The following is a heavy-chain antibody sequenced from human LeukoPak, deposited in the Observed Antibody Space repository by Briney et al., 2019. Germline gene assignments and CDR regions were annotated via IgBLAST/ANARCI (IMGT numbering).Heavy chain of an antibody. CDR2: IQYDGSRK. J-gene: IGHJ5*02. CDR1: GFTFSTSD. V-gene: IGHV3-30*02. Sequence: GGSLRLSCATSGFTFSTSDMHWVRQAPGKGLEWVSFIQYDGSRKNYVDSVKGRFTISRDNAKNSLYLQMNSLRAEDTAVYYCARGAEVVPATTNWFDPWGQGTLVTVSS. CDR3: ARGAEVVPATTNWFDP. D-gene: IGHD2-2*01.